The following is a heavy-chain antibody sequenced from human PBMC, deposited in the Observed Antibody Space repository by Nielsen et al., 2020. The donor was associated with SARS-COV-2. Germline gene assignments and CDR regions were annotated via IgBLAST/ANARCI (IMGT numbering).Heavy chain of an antibody. J-gene: IGHJ6*02. V-gene: IGHV3-30*18. Sequence: SLKISCAASGFTFSSYGMHWVRQAPGKGLEWVAVISYDGSNKYYADSVKGRFTISRDNSKNTLYLQMNSLRAEDTAVYYCAKGVAVYYYYGMDVWGQGTTVTVSS. CDR2: ISYDGSNK. D-gene: IGHD2-15*01. CDR1: GFTFSSYG. CDR3: AKGVAVYYYYGMDV.